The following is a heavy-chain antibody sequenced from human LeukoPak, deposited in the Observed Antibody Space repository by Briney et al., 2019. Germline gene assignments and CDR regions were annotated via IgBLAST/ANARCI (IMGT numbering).Heavy chain of an antibody. V-gene: IGHV4-31*03. CDR1: GDSITSAGYY. CDR2: IYNAGST. D-gene: IGHD2-15*01. J-gene: IGHJ4*02. Sequence: SETLSLTCTVPGDSITSAGYYWTWVRQYPGKGLEWIGYIYNAGSTYYNPSLKSRVTTSLDTSKNQFSLRLSSVTAADTAVYYCARVVAATIYQFDHWGQGTLVTVSS. CDR3: ARVVAATIYQFDH.